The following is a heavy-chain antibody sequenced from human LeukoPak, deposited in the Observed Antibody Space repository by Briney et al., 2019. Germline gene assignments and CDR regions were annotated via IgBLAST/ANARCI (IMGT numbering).Heavy chain of an antibody. CDR2: IKQDGSEK. J-gene: IGHJ4*02. V-gene: IGHV3-7*04. CDR1: GFTFSTYW. Sequence: GGSLRLSCAASGFTFSTYWMSWVRQAPGKGLEWVANIKQDGSEKYYVDSVKGRFTISRDNAKNSVYLQMNSLRAEDTAVYYCARGLAAAGTRGPYWGQGTLVTVSS. CDR3: ARGLAAAGTRGPY. D-gene: IGHD6-13*01.